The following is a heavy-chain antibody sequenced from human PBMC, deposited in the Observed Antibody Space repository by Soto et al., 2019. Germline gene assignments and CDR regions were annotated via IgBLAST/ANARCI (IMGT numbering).Heavy chain of an antibody. Sequence: GSLGLSCAACGFPFSDHAMHWVRQAPGKGLEWVSAITGRGDSTYYADYVKGRFTISRDNSKSTLYLQMMSLRAEDTAVYYCAKDIYVQPPSGWFDPWGQGTVVTGSS. CDR2: ITGRGDST. D-gene: IGHD1-26*01. V-gene: IGHV3-23*01. CDR1: GFPFSDHA. J-gene: IGHJ5*02. CDR3: AKDIYVQPPSGWFDP.